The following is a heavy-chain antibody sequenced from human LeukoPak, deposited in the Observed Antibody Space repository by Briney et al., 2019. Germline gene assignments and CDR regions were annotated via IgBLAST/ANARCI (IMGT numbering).Heavy chain of an antibody. V-gene: IGHV1-2*02. CDR2: INSDSGGT. J-gene: IGHJ4*02. D-gene: IGHD4-17*01. CDR1: GYTFTGYY. CDR3: ARDTITVTTPYFDY. Sequence: GASVTVSCKASGYTFTGYYIDWVRQAPGQGLEWMGWINSDSGGTNYAQKFQGRVTMTRDTSTSTAYMGLSSLRSDDTAFYYCARDTITVTTPYFDYWGQGTLVTVPS.